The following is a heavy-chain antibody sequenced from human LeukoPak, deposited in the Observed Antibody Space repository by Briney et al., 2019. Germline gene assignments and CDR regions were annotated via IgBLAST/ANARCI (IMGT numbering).Heavy chain of an antibody. Sequence: PGPYLRLSSAASGFTFIGFGMRWVRPGPGEGLVLVSCISKEGPTFYADSVKGRVTISRDNDKNKLYLQMNSMRAEDSAVYDCAKAGGGAKRYFDHWGQGALVTVSS. CDR3: AKAGGGAKRYFDH. CDR2: ISKEGPT. CDR1: GFTFIGFG. J-gene: IGHJ4*02. V-gene: IGHV3-74*01.